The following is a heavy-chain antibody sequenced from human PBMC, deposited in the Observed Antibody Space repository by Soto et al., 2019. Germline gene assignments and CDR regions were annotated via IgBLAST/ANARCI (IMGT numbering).Heavy chain of an antibody. D-gene: IGHD6-19*01. CDR3: AKDHHTTIPVAAEY. J-gene: IGHJ4*02. Sequence: GESLKISCAASGFTFSTYAMAWIRQAPGKGLEWVSGISDNGGRTYYAASVKGRFTISRDNSKNALYLQMNSLRPEDTAIYYCAKDHHTTIPVAAEYWGQATLVTVSS. CDR2: ISDNGGRT. CDR1: GFTFSTYA. V-gene: IGHV3-23*01.